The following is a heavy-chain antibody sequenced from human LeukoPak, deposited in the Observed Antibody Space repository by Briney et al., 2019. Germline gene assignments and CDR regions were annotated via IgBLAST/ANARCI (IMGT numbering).Heavy chain of an antibody. V-gene: IGHV3-15*01. Sequence: GGSLRLSCAASGFSVSGKFMSWVRQAPGKGLEWVGRIKSKTDGGTTDYAAPVKGRFTISRDDSKNTLYLQMNSLKTEDTAVYYCTTDPDYYDSSGLGYWGQGTLVTVSS. D-gene: IGHD3-22*01. J-gene: IGHJ4*02. CDR3: TTDPDYYDSSGLGY. CDR2: IKSKTDGGTT. CDR1: GFSVSGKF.